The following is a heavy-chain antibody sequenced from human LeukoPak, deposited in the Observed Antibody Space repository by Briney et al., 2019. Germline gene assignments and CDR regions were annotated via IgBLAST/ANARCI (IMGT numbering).Heavy chain of an antibody. CDR1: GFTFSSYA. CDR2: ISGSGGST. CDR3: ARGKTYYDFWSGYSEPPRFDY. Sequence: GGSLRLSCAASGFTFSSYAMSWVRQAPGKGLEWVSAISGSGGSTYYADSVKGRFTISRDNSKSTLYLQMNSLRAEDTAVYYCARGKTYYDFWSGYSEPPRFDYWGQGTLVTVSS. V-gene: IGHV3-23*01. J-gene: IGHJ4*02. D-gene: IGHD3-3*01.